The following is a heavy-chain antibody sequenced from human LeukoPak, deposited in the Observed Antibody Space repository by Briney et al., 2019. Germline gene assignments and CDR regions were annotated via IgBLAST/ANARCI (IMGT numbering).Heavy chain of an antibody. D-gene: IGHD2-15*01. J-gene: IGHJ5*02. Sequence: SETLSLTCTVSGGSISSSSYYWGWIRQPPGKGLEWIGSIYYSGSTYYNPSLKSRVTISVDTSKNQFSLKLSSVTAADTAVYYCARDRGYCSGGSCYQLGWFDPWGQGTLVTVSS. CDR3: ARDRGYCSGGSCYQLGWFDP. CDR2: IYYSGST. CDR1: GGSISSSSYY. V-gene: IGHV4-39*07.